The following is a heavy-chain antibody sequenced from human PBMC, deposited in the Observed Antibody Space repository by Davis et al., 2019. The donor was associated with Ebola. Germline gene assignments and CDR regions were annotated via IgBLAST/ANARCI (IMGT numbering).Heavy chain of an antibody. CDR2: LGTSADT. CDR1: GFIFSSYV. D-gene: IGHD4-23*01. Sequence: PGGSLRLSCAASGFIFSSYVMSWVRQAPGKGLEWVSTLGTSADTYYADSVKGRFTISRDNAKNSLYLQMTGLGDEDTAVYYCARYGGNSDYLQWGQGTLVTVSS. V-gene: IGHV3-23*01. J-gene: IGHJ1*01. CDR3: ARYGGNSDYLQ.